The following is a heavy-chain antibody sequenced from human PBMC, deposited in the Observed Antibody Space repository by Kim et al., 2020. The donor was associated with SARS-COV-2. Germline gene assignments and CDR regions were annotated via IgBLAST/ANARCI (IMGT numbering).Heavy chain of an antibody. V-gene: IGHV3-21*06. CDR3: ANDISLDN. J-gene: IGHJ4*02. Sequence: GGSLRLSCAASGFPFGNHVMNWVRQAPGKGLEWVSYISSGSRHIYYADSVKGRFTISRDNANNLLFLQMHSLRTDDTAMYYCANDISLDNWGQGTRVTVSS. D-gene: IGHD3-22*01. CDR2: ISSGSRHI. CDR1: GFPFGNHV.